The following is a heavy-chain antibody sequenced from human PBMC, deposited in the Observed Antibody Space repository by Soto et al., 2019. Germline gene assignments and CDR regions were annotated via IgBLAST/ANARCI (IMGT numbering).Heavy chain of an antibody. V-gene: IGHV4-59*01. CDR2: IYYSGST. Sequence: QVQLQESGPGLVKPSETLSLTCTVSGGSISTYYWSWIRQPPGKGLEWIGYIYYSGSTNYNPSLKSRVTISVDTSKNQFSLKLSSVTAADTAVYYCARGTLWHTSISDYWGQGTLVTVSS. CDR1: GGSISTYY. CDR3: ARGTLWHTSISDY. J-gene: IGHJ4*02. D-gene: IGHD2-21*01.